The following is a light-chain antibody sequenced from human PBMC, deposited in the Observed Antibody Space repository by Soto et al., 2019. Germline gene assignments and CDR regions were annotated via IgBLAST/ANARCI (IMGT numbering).Light chain of an antibody. CDR2: GAS. CDR1: QSVSSSY. J-gene: IGKJ1*01. CDR3: QQYGSSRGT. V-gene: IGKV3-20*01. Sequence: EIVLTQSPGTLSLSPGERATLSCRASQSVSSSYLAWYQQKPGQAPRLLIYGASSRATDIPDRFSGSGSGTDFTLTISRLEPEDFAVYYCQQYGSSRGTCGKGTKVESK.